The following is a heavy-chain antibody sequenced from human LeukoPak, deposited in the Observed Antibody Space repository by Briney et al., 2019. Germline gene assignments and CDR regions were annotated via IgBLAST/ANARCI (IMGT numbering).Heavy chain of an antibody. J-gene: IGHJ5*02. D-gene: IGHD6-13*01. CDR2: ISGSGVRT. V-gene: IGHV3-23*01. CDR1: GFTFSSYA. Sequence: PGGSLRLSCAASGFTFSSYAMSWVHQAPGKGLEWVSVISGSGVRTYYADSVKGRFTISRDNSKNTLYLQMNSLRAEDTAVYYCAKDLDSSNRRIAATGVSFDPWGQGTLVTVSS. CDR3: AKDLDSSNRRIAATGVSFDP.